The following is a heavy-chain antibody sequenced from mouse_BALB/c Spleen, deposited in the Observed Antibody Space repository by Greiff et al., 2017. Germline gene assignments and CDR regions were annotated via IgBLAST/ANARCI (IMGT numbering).Heavy chain of an antibody. CDR2: ILPGSGST. CDR3: ARRTVVAHYAMDY. CDR1: GYTFSSYW. D-gene: IGHD1-1*01. V-gene: IGHV1-9*01. Sequence: VQLQQSGAELMKPGASVKISCKATGYTFSSYWIEWVKQRPGHGLEWIGEILPGSGSTNYNEKFKGKATFTADTSSNTAYMQLSSLTSEDSAVYYCARRTVVAHYAMDYWGQGTSVTVSS. J-gene: IGHJ4*01.